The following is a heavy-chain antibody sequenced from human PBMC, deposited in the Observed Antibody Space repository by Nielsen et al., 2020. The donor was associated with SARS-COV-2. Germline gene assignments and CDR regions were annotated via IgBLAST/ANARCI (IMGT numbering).Heavy chain of an antibody. CDR2: ISYDGSNK. J-gene: IGHJ3*02. Sequence: GGSLRLSCAASGFTFSSYGMHWVRQAPGKGLGWVAVISYDGSNKYYADSVKGRFTISRDNSKNTLYLQMNSLRAEDTAVYYCAKGFYGRRVAPGAFDIWGQGTMVTVSS. D-gene: IGHD1-14*01. CDR3: AKGFYGRRVAPGAFDI. CDR1: GFTFSSYG. V-gene: IGHV3-30*18.